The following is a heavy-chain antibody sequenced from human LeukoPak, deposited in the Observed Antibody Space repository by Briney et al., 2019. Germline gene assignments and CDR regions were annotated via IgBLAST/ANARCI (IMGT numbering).Heavy chain of an antibody. CDR1: VFTFSSYA. J-gene: IGHJ5*02. Sequence: GGSLRLSCATSVFTFSSYAMSWVSQAPGKGLEWVSAISGSGGSTYYADSVKGRFTISRDNSKNTLYLQMNSLRAEDTAVYYCAKIKSLGHLDPWGQGTLVTVSS. CDR2: ISGSGGST. V-gene: IGHV3-23*01. CDR3: AKIKSLGHLDP.